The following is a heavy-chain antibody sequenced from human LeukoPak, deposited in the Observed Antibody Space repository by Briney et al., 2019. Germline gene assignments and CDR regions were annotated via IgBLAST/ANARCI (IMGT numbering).Heavy chain of an antibody. D-gene: IGHD5-24*01. V-gene: IGHV3-23*01. J-gene: IGHJ3*02. Sequence: GGSLRLSCAASGFTFSSYATSWVRQAPGKGLEWVSAISGSGGSTYYADSVKGRFTVSRDNSKNTLYLQMNSLRAEDTAVYYCAKADAGKTDAFDIWGQGTMVTVSS. CDR1: GFTFSSYA. CDR3: AKADAGKTDAFDI. CDR2: ISGSGGST.